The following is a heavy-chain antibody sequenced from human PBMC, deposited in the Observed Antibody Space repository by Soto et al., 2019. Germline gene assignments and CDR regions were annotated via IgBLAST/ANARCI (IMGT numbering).Heavy chain of an antibody. CDR1: GYTFTSYG. J-gene: IGHJ4*02. CDR2: ISAYNGNT. V-gene: IGHV1-18*01. Sequence: ASVKVSCKASGYTFTSYGISWVRQAPGQGLEWMGWISAYNGNTNYAQKLQGRVTMTTDTSTSTAYMELRSLRSDDTAVYYCARAPPHLGELSLVDYWGQGTLVTVSS. CDR3: ARAPPHLGELSLVDY. D-gene: IGHD3-16*02.